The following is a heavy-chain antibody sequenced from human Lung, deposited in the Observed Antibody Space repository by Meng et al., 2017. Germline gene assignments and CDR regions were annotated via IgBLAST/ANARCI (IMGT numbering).Heavy chain of an antibody. J-gene: IGHJ1*01. CDR1: GFTFTDHW. CDR2: INRDGTKP. D-gene: IGHD1-1*01. CDR3: TNDRLNH. Sequence: VGSGGVLIPPGGSLRLPVAASGFTFTDHWMHWVRQGPGKGLVWVSRINRDGTKPTYADSVKGRFTISRDNAKNTLYLQMNNLRAEDTAFYYCTNDRLNHWGQGALVTVSS. V-gene: IGHV3-74*01.